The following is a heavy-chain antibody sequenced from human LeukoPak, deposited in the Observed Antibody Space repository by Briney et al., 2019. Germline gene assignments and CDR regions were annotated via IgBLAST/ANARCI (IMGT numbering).Heavy chain of an antibody. Sequence: GGSLRLXCAASGFTFDDYGMSWVRQAPGKGLEWVSGINWNGGSTGYADSVKGRFTISRDNAKNSLYLQMNSLRAEDTALYYCARESIGDYVRRGYFDYWGQGTLVTVSS. J-gene: IGHJ4*02. D-gene: IGHD4-17*01. CDR2: INWNGGST. CDR3: ARESIGDYVRRGYFDY. CDR1: GFTFDDYG. V-gene: IGHV3-20*04.